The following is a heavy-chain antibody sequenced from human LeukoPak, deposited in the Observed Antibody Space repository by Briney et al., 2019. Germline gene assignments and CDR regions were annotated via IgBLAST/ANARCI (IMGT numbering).Heavy chain of an antibody. V-gene: IGHV4-61*01. CDR3: ARVGSITTAGILIRYYAMDF. D-gene: IGHD6-13*01. Sequence: SETLSLTCTVSGGSVSSGSYYWGWIRQPPGKGLEWIAYIYYSGSTNDNPSLKSRVTISVDTSKNQFSLKLSSVTAADTAVYYCARVGSITTAGILIRYYAMDFWGQGTTVTVSS. CDR1: GGSVSSGSYY. J-gene: IGHJ6*02. CDR2: IYYSGST.